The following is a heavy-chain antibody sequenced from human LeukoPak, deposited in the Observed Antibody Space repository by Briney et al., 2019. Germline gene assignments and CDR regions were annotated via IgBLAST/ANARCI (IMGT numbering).Heavy chain of an antibody. CDR2: INHSGST. D-gene: IGHD2-2*01. J-gene: IGHJ5*02. CDR1: GGSLSGYY. Sequence: PSETLSLTCAVYGGSLSGYYWSWIRQPPGKGLEWIGEINHSGSTNYNPSLKSRVTISVDTSKNQFSLKLSSVTAADTAVYYCARGSWGCSSTSCYGWFDPWGQGTLVTVSS. CDR3: ARGSWGCSSTSCYGWFDP. V-gene: IGHV4-34*01.